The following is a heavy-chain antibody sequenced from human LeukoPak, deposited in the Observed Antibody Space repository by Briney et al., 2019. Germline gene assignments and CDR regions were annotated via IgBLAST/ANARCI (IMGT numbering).Heavy chain of an antibody. CDR1: GLSFSAYA. CDR2: ISYDGRTK. CDR3: ARDLSERYSTDY. Sequence: GGSLRLSCAASGLSFSAYAIHWVRQAPGKGLEWVAFISYDGRTKYYADSVKGRFTISRDNSHNTLDLQMNSLRIEDTAVYYCARDLSERYSTDYWGQGTLVTVPS. J-gene: IGHJ4*02. D-gene: IGHD1-26*01. V-gene: IGHV3-30*04.